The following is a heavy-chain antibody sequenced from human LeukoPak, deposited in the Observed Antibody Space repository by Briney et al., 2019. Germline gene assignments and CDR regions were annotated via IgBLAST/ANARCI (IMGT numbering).Heavy chain of an antibody. V-gene: IGHV3-73*01. J-gene: IGHJ5*02. CDR1: GFTFSGSA. CDR2: IRSKANSYAT. CDR3: TRSYSSGTNWFDP. Sequence: GGSLRLSCAASGFTFSGSAMHWVRQASGKGLEWVGRIRSKANSYATAYAASVKGRFTISRDDSKNTAYLQMNSLKTEDTAVYYCTRSYSSGTNWFDPWGQGTLVTVSS. D-gene: IGHD6-19*01.